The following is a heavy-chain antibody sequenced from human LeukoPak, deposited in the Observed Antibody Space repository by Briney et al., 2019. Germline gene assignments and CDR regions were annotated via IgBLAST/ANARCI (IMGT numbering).Heavy chain of an antibody. CDR1: GFTFDDYA. CDR2: ISWNSGSI. D-gene: IGHD3-3*01. V-gene: IGHV3-9*01. Sequence: PGRSLRLSCAASGFTFDDYAMHWVRQAPGKGLEWVSGISWNSGSIGYADSVKGRFTISRDNAKNSLYLQLNSLRAEDTAVYYCARQYYDIWSGYYTADYYFDYWGQGTLVTVSS. CDR3: ARQYYDIWSGYYTADYYFDY. J-gene: IGHJ4*02.